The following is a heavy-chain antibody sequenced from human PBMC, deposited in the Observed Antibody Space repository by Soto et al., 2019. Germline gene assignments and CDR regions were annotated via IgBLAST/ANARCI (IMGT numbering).Heavy chain of an antibody. Sequence: ASVKVSCKASGYTFTSYGISWVRQAPGQGLEWMGWISAYNGNTNFAQKLQGRVTMTTDTSTSTAYMELRSLRSDDTAVYYCARSGDFWSGTKSLDAFDIWGQGTMVTVSS. V-gene: IGHV1-18*04. D-gene: IGHD3-3*01. J-gene: IGHJ3*02. CDR3: ARSGDFWSGTKSLDAFDI. CDR2: ISAYNGNT. CDR1: GYTFTSYG.